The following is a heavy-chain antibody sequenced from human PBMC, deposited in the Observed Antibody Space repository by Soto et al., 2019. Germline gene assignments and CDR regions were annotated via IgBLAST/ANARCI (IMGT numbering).Heavy chain of an antibody. J-gene: IGHJ6*02. D-gene: IGHD3-10*01. Sequence: QVQLQESGPGLVKPSQTLSLTCTVSGGSISSGDYYWSWIRQPPGKGLEWIGYIYYSGSTYYNPSLKSRVTIAVDTSKNQFPLQPSSVTAADTAVYYCARDSRYYGSGWGDVWGQGTTVTVSS. CDR1: GGSISSGDYY. CDR2: IYYSGST. CDR3: ARDSRYYGSGWGDV. V-gene: IGHV4-30-4*01.